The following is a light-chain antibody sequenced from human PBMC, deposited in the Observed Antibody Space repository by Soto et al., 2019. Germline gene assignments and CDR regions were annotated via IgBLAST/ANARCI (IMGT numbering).Light chain of an antibody. CDR1: SFNIGDNA. Sequence: QSVLTQPPSVAEAPRQRVTISCSGSSFNIGDNAVNWYQQFPGKAPKLLIYYDDLLPSGVSDRFSGCKSGTSATLVISGLQSDDEADYYCSAWDDTLNGFVFGTGTKLTVL. V-gene: IGLV1-36*01. CDR3: SAWDDTLNGFV. CDR2: YDD. J-gene: IGLJ1*01.